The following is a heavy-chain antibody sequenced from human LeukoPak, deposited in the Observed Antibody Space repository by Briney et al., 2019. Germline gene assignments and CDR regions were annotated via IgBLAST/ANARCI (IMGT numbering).Heavy chain of an antibody. CDR1: GFTFSSYS. V-gene: IGHV3-21*01. CDR3: ARGQTPMVRGVGIDY. Sequence: GGSLRLSCAASGFTFSSYSMNWVRQAPGKGLEWVSSISSSSSYIYYADSVKGRFTISRDNAKNSLYLQMNSLRAEDTAVYYCARGQTPMVRGVGIDYWGQGTLVTVFS. CDR2: ISSSSSYI. D-gene: IGHD3-10*01. J-gene: IGHJ4*02.